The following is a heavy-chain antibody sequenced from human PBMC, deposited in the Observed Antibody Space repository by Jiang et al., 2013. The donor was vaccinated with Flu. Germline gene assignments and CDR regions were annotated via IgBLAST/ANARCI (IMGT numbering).Heavy chain of an antibody. V-gene: IGHV1-69*06. Sequence: GAEVKKPGSSVKVSCKASGGTFSSYAISWVRQAPGQGLEWMGGIIPIFGTANYAQKFQGRVTITADKSTSTAYMELSSLRSEDTAVYYCARGWGEAEDWYFDLWGRGTLVTVSS. CDR3: ARGWGEAEDWYFDL. CDR2: IIPIFGTA. J-gene: IGHJ2*01. D-gene: IGHD3-16*01. CDR1: GGTFSSYA.